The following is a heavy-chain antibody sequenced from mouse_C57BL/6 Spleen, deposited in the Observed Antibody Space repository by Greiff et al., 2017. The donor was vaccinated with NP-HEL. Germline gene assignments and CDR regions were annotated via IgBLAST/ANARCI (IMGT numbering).Heavy chain of an antibody. D-gene: IGHD2-14*01. Sequence: EVQLQQSGPELVKPGASVKISCKASGYTFTDYYMNWVKQSHGKSLEWIGDINPNNGGTSYNQKFKGKATLTVDKSSSTAYMELRSLTSEDSAVYDGARGGEEYDGGFAYWGQGTLVTVSA. CDR2: INPNNGGT. J-gene: IGHJ3*01. CDR1: GYTFTDYY. V-gene: IGHV1-26*01. CDR3: ARGGEEYDGGFAY.